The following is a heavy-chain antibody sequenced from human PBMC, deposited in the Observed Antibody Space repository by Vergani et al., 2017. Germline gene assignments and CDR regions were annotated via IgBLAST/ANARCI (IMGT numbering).Heavy chain of an antibody. D-gene: IGHD5-18*01. J-gene: IGHJ4*02. Sequence: QVQLVESGGGVVQPGRSLRLSCAASGFTFSSYGMHWVRQAPGKGLEWVAVISYDGSNKYYADSVKGRFTISRDNSKNTLYLQMNSLRAEDTAVYYCAKPHTGYSYGPPTYFDYWGQGTLVTVSS. CDR3: AKPHTGYSYGPPTYFDY. CDR2: ISYDGSNK. V-gene: IGHV3-30*18. CDR1: GFTFSSYG.